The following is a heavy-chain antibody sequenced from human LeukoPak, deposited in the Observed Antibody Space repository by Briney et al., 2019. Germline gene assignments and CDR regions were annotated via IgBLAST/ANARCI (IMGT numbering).Heavy chain of an antibody. Sequence: GGSLRLSCAASGFTFSSYWMHWVRQAPGKGLEWVANIKQDGSEKYYVDSVKGRFTISRDNAKNSLYLQMNSLRAEETAVYYCARDGGGYCSSTNCLVDYYYYYYMDVWGKGTTVTVSS. CDR2: IKQDGSEK. V-gene: IGHV3-7*01. J-gene: IGHJ6*03. CDR1: GFTFSSYW. CDR3: ARDGGGYCSSTNCLVDYYYYYYMDV. D-gene: IGHD2-2*01.